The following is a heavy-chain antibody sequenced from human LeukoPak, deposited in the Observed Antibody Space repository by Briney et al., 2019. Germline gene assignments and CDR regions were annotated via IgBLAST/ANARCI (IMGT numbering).Heavy chain of an antibody. CDR3: VHRTMVTSVDH. CDR2: IYGNDDK. Sequence: SGPTLVNPTQTLTLTCTFSGFSLNTNAVAVGWVRQPPGQALEWLTFIYGNDDKRYSPPLASRLTITKDTSKNQVVLTMTDMDYVDTATYYCVHRTMVTSVDHWGLGTLVTVSS. CDR1: GFSLNTNAVA. V-gene: IGHV2-5*01. J-gene: IGHJ4*02. D-gene: IGHD4-17*01.